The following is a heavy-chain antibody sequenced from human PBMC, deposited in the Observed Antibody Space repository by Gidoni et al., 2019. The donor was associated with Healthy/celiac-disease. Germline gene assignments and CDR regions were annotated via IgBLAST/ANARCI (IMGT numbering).Heavy chain of an antibody. J-gene: IGHJ6*03. V-gene: IGHV1-69*06. CDR3: ARNHGGPPVYYYYMDV. Sequence: QVQLVQSGAEVKKPGSSVKVSCKASGGTFSSYAIRWVRQAPGQGLDWMGGIIPILGTANYAQKFQGRVTITADKSTSTAYMELSSLRSEDTAVYYCARNHGGPPVYYYYMDVWGKGTTVTVSS. D-gene: IGHD2-15*01. CDR2: IIPILGTA. CDR1: GGTFSSYA.